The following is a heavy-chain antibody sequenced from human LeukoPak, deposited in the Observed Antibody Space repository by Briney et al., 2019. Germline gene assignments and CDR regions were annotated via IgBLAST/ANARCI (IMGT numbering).Heavy chain of an antibody. D-gene: IGHD3-22*01. CDR2: IGLSGSPL. V-gene: IGHV3-11*04. CDR3: ARKDFSSGSFSY. Sequence: CIGLSGSPLDYADSVRGRFTISRDNAKNSLYLDMNSLRAEDTAVYYCARKDFSSGSFSYWGQGTLVNVP. J-gene: IGHJ4*02.